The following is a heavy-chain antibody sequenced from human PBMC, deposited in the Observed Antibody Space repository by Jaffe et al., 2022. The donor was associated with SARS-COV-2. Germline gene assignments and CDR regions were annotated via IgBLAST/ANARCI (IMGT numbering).Heavy chain of an antibody. CDR1: GFTFSSYA. J-gene: IGHJ4*02. CDR2: ISYDGSNK. CDR3: ARERGWGFDY. V-gene: IGHV3-30-3*01. Sequence: QVQLVESGGGVVQPGRSLRLSCAASGFTFSSYAMHWVRQAPGKGLEWVAVISYDGSNKYYADSVKGRFTISRDNSKNTLYLQMNSLRAEDTAVYYCARERGWGFDYWGQGTLVTVSS. D-gene: IGHD6-19*01.